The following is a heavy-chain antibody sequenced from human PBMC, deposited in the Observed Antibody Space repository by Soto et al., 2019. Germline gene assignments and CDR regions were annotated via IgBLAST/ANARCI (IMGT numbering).Heavy chain of an antibody. V-gene: IGHV4-59*01. CDR2: IYYSGST. Sequence: PSETLSLTCTVSGGSISSYYWSWIRQPPGKGLEWIGYIYYSGSTNYNPSLKSRVTISVDTSKNQFSLKLSSVTAADTAVYYCARGPNSSGYYYGVDYWGQGTLVTVSS. D-gene: IGHD3-22*01. CDR1: GGSISSYY. J-gene: IGHJ4*02. CDR3: ARGPNSSGYYYGVDY.